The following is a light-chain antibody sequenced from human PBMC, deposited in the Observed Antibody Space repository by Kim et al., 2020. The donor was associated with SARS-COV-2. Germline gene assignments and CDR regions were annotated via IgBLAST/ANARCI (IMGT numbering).Light chain of an antibody. CDR1: QSVSSSY. V-gene: IGKV3-20*01. CDR3: QQYGSSQWT. Sequence: EIVLTQSPGPLSLSPGERATLSCRASQSVSSSYLAWYQQKPGQAPRLLIYGASSRATGIPDRFSGSGSGTDFTLTISRLEPEDFAVYYCQQYGSSQWTFDQGTKVDIK. CDR2: GAS. J-gene: IGKJ1*01.